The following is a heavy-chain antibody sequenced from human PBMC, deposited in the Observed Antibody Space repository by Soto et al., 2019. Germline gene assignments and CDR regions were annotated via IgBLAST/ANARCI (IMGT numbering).Heavy chain of an antibody. D-gene: IGHD1-26*01. J-gene: IGHJ4*02. Sequence: PSETLTLTCAVYGGSFSGYYWSWIRQPPGKGLEWIGEINHSGSTNYNPSLKSRVTISVDTSKNQFSLKLSSVTAADTAVYYCASVAGGSSPFVYWGQGTLVTVSS. CDR3: ASVAGGSSPFVY. CDR1: GGSFSGYY. CDR2: INHSGST. V-gene: IGHV4-34*01.